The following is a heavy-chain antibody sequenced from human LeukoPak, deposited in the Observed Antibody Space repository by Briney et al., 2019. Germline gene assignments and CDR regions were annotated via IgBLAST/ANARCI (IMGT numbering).Heavy chain of an antibody. CDR2: ITDNGRKI. D-gene: IGHD3-22*01. Sequence: GGSLRLSCVGSGFIFSDYYMGWIRQAPGRGLEWISYITDNGRKIYYPDSVKGRFTMSRDNAKNSLYLQMNSLRAEDTAVYYCARAKFDSSYYYYRGFNIWGQGTMVTVSS. CDR1: GFIFSDYY. J-gene: IGHJ3*02. CDR3: ARAKFDSSYYYYRGFNI. V-gene: IGHV3-11*04.